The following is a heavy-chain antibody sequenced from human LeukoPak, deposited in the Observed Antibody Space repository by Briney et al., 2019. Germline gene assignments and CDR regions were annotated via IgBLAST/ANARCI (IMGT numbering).Heavy chain of an antibody. Sequence: GGSLRLSCAASGFTFISYWMHWVRQAPGKGLVWVSRINGYGSSTDFADSVKGRFTISRDNAKNTLYPQMNSLRAEDTAVYYCARDAPGNTALDYWGQGTLVTVSS. D-gene: IGHD5-18*01. J-gene: IGHJ4*02. CDR1: GFTFISYW. V-gene: IGHV3-74*01. CDR2: INGYGSST. CDR3: ARDAPGNTALDY.